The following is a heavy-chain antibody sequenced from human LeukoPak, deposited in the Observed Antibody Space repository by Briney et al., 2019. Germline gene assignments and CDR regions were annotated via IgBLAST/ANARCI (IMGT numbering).Heavy chain of an antibody. CDR3: ARERDRGSEYADHFDH. J-gene: IGHJ5*02. CDR1: GFTFSSYS. CDR2: INDSGDYT. D-gene: IGHD2/OR15-2a*01. V-gene: IGHV3-23*01. Sequence: GGSLRLSCAASGFTFSSYSMAWVRQAPGRGLEWVSVINDSGDYTVYADSVKGRFTISRDNSEKTLYMQMNSLRAEDTAVYYCARERDRGSEYADHFDHWGQGTLVTVSS.